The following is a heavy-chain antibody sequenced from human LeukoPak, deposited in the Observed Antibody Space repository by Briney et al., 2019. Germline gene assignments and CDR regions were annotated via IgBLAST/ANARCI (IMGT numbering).Heavy chain of an antibody. CDR3: ARTSGSGWYADLDY. CDR2: IYYSGST. CDR1: GGSISSYY. D-gene: IGHD6-19*01. Sequence: SETLSLTCTVSGGSISSYYWSWIRQPPGKGLEWIGYIYYSGSTNYNPSLKSRVTISVDTSKNQFSLKLSSVTAADTAVYYCARTSGSGWYADLDYWGQGTLVTVSS. J-gene: IGHJ4*02. V-gene: IGHV4-59*08.